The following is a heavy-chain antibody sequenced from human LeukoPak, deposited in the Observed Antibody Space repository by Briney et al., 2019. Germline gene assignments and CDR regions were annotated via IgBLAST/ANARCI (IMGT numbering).Heavy chain of an antibody. D-gene: IGHD2-2*01. Sequence: SEPLSLTCTVCGRPIRSRSYYWRWIRHPPGKGLEWMGSIYYSGSPYYNPSLRSRLTISVDTSKNQFSLKLSSVTAADTAVYYCARLHCTSSGCPNWFDPWGQGTLVTVSS. CDR1: GRPIRSRSYY. J-gene: IGHJ5*02. V-gene: IGHV4-39*01. CDR3: ARLHCTSSGCPNWFDP. CDR2: IYYSGSP.